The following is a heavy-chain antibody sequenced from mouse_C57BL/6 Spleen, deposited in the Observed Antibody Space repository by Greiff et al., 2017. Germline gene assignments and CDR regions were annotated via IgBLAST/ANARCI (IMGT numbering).Heavy chain of an antibody. CDR2: IDPSDSYT. CDR1: GYTFTSYW. D-gene: IGHD1-1*01. CDR3: ARCYYGSRDYFDY. V-gene: IGHV1-59*01. J-gene: IGHJ2*01. Sequence: QVQLQQSGAELVRPGTSVKLSCKASGYTFTSYWMHWVKQRPGQGLEWIGVIDPSDSYTNYNQKFKGKATLTVDTSSSTAYMQLSSLTSEDSAVYYCARCYYGSRDYFDYWGQGTTLTVSS.